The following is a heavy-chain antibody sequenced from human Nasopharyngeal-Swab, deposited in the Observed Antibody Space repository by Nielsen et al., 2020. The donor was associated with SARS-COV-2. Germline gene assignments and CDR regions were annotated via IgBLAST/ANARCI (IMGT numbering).Heavy chain of an antibody. Sequence: ASVKVSCKASGDIFASYYMHWVRQAPGQGLEWMGIINPRGGSTSYAQKFQGRVTMTRDTSTSTLYMNLSSLTSDDTAVYYCTRGTYDMDVWGQGTTVTVSS. CDR3: TRGTYDMDV. J-gene: IGHJ6*02. V-gene: IGHV1-46*01. CDR2: INPRGGST. CDR1: GDIFASYY.